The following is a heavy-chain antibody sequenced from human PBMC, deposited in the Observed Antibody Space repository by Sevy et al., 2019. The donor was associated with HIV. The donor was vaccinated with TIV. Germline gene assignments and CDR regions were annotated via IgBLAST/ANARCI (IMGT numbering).Heavy chain of an antibody. Sequence: GGSLRLSCEASGFTFSSYGMSWVRQAPGKGLEWVSYISGTGGSTDYADSVKGRFTISRDNSKNTLYIHMISLRAEDMAAYFCAKDGGRNWDQFFFDSWGQGTLVTVSS. CDR1: GFTFSSYG. D-gene: IGHD7-27*01. V-gene: IGHV3-23*01. CDR3: AKDGGRNWDQFFFDS. J-gene: IGHJ4*02. CDR2: ISGTGGST.